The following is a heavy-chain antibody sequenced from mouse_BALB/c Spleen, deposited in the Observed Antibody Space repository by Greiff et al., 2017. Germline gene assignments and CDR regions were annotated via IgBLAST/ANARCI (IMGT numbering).Heavy chain of an antibody. J-gene: IGHJ4*01. V-gene: IGHV1-87*01. CDR2: IYPGDGDT. Sequence: LQESGAELARPGASVKLSCKASGYTFTSYWMQWVKQRPGQGLEWIGAIYPGDGDTRYTQKFKGKATLTADKSSSTAYMQLSSLASEDSAVYYCARMDYWGQGTSVTVSS. CDR3: ARMDY. CDR1: GYTFTSYW.